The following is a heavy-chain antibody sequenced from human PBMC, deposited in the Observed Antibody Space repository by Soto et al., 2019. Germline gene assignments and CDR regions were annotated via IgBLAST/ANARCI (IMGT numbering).Heavy chain of an antibody. V-gene: IGHV1-18*01. Sequence: ASVKVSCKASGYTFTRSGRSWVRQAPGQGLEWMGWIGTYNGDTNYAQTFQGRATMTTDTSTSTVHMEVRSLRSDDTAVYYCAREGSSGWNGLNWFDPWGQGTLVTVSS. J-gene: IGHJ5*02. CDR3: AREGSSGWNGLNWFDP. CDR2: IGTYNGDT. CDR1: GYTFTRSG. D-gene: IGHD6-19*01.